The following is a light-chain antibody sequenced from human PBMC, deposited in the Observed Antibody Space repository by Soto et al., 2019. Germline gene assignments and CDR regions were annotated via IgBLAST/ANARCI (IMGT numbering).Light chain of an antibody. CDR3: GTWDSSLGAGV. J-gene: IGLJ2*01. CDR2: DND. Sequence: QSVLTQPPSVSAAPGQKVTISCSGGSSNIGNNYVSWYQQFPGTAPKLLIYDNDKRSSGIPDRFSGSKSGTSATLGITGLQTGDEADYYCGTWDSSLGAGVFGGGTKLTVL. CDR1: SSNIGNNY. V-gene: IGLV1-51*01.